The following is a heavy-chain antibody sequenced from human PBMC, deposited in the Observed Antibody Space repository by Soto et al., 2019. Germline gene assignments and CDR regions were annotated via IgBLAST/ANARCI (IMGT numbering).Heavy chain of an antibody. CDR3: ARVGPMTTGRNNWFDP. D-gene: IGHD4-4*01. Sequence: QVQLVQSGAEVKKPGSSVKVSCKASGGTFSSYAISWVRQAPGQGLEWMGGLIPIFGTANYAQKFQGRVTITADDSTSTAYMELSSLRSEDTAVYYCARVGPMTTGRNNWFDPWGQGTLVTVSS. V-gene: IGHV1-69*01. CDR2: LIPIFGTA. CDR1: GGTFSSYA. J-gene: IGHJ5*02.